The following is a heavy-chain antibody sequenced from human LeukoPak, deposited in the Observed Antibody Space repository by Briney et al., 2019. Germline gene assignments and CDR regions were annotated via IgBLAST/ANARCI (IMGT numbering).Heavy chain of an antibody. Sequence: ASVKVSCKASGYTFTGYYMHWVRQAPGEGREWMGWINPNSGATSYPQKFQGRVTMTRDTSISTAYMELSSLRSDDTAVYYCARQTGDYAHFDYWGQGTLVTVSS. D-gene: IGHD7-27*01. CDR3: ARQTGDYAHFDY. J-gene: IGHJ4*02. V-gene: IGHV1-2*02. CDR1: GYTFTGYY. CDR2: INPNSGAT.